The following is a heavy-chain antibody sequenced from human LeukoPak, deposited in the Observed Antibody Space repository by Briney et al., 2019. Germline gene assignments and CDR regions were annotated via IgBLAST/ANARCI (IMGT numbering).Heavy chain of an antibody. CDR3: ARGRGLLFP. CDR2: INHSGST. J-gene: IGHJ5*02. V-gene: IGHV4-34*01. D-gene: IGHD3-10*01. CDR1: GGSFSGYY. Sequence: SETLSLTCAVYGGSFSGYYWSWIRQPPGKGLEWIGEINHSGSTNYNPSLKSRVTISVDTSKNQFSLKLSSVTAADTAVYYCARGRGLLFPWGQGTLVTVSS.